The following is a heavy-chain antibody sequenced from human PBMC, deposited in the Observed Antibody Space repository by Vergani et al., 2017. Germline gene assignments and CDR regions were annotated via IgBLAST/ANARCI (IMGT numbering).Heavy chain of an antibody. J-gene: IGHJ6*03. CDR1: GDSITNGGFS. D-gene: IGHD3-16*02. V-gene: IGHV4-30-2*01. CDR2: IFPSGNS. CDR3: ARASXRSLVGYYYYMYV. Sequence: QLQLQESGSGLVKPSQTLSLTCAVSGDSITNGGFSWNWIRQPPGKGPEWIGYIFPSGNSDYNPSLKNRVSISLHKSKNQFSLWVNSVTAADTAVYFCARASXRSLVGYYYYMYVWGKGKTVVVSS.